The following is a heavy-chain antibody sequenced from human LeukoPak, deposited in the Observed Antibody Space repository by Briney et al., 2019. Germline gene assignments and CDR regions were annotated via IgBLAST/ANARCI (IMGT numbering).Heavy chain of an antibody. CDR2: IYTSGST. CDR1: GGSISSGSYY. J-gene: IGHJ4*02. CDR3: AMDRGFGENY. V-gene: IGHV4-61*02. Sequence: SQTLSLTCTVSGGSISSGSYYWSWIRQPAGKGLEWIGRIYTSGSTNYNPSLKSRVTISADTSKNQFSLKLSSVTAADTAVYYCAMDRGFGENYWGQGTLVTVSS. D-gene: IGHD3-10*01.